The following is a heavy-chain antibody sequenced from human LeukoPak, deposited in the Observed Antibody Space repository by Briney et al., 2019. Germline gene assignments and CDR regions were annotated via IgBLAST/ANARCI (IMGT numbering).Heavy chain of an antibody. J-gene: IGHJ4*02. CDR3: ASAYASYDFWSGYENFDF. Sequence: PGGSLRLSCVVSGFTFTTTAMSWVRQTPGKGLEWVASVRGYGFSTIYREPVEGRFTGSRDNSKNTLYLQMNSLRAEDTAVYYCASAYASYDFWSGYENFDFWGQGTLVTVSS. CDR2: VRGYGFST. V-gene: IGHV3-23*01. D-gene: IGHD3-3*01. CDR1: GFTFTTTA.